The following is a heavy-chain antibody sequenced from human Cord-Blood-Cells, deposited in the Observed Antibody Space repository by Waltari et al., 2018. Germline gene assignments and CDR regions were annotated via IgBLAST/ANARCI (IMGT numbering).Heavy chain of an antibody. CDR2: IKQDGSEK. J-gene: IGHJ3*02. CDR3: ARDLRTGDAFDI. D-gene: IGHD7-27*01. CDR1: GFTFSSYW. Sequence: EVQLVESGGGLVQPGGSLRLSCAASGFTFSSYWMRWVAQAPGKGLEWVANIKQDGSEKYYVDSVKGRFTISRDNAKNSLYLQMNSLRAEDTAVYYCARDLRTGDAFDIWGQGTMVTVSS. V-gene: IGHV3-7*01.